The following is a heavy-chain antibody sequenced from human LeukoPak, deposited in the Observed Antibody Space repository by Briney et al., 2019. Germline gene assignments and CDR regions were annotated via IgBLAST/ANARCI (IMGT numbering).Heavy chain of an antibody. J-gene: IGHJ3*02. Sequence: GSLRLSCAASGFTFSSYWMSWVRQAPGKGLEWVANIKQDGSEKYYVDSVKGRFTISRDNAKNSLYLQMNSLRAEDTAVYYCARRGVTMIVVVDDAFDIWGQGTMVTVSS. CDR3: ARRGVTMIVVVDDAFDI. CDR2: IKQDGSEK. CDR1: GFTFSSYW. D-gene: IGHD3-22*01. V-gene: IGHV3-7*01.